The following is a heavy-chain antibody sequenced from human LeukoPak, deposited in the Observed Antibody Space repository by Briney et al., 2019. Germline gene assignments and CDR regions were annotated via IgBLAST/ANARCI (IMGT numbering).Heavy chain of an antibody. CDR3: AKDSSSRVAYYMDV. CDR1: GFTFDDYA. J-gene: IGHJ6*03. V-gene: IGHV3-9*03. Sequence: PGRSLRLSCAASGFTFDDYAMHWVRQAPGKGLEWVSGISWNSGSIDYADSVKGRFTISRDNDKNSLYLQMNSLRAEDMALYYCAKDSSSRVAYYMDVWGKGTTVTVSS. D-gene: IGHD2-15*01. CDR2: ISWNSGSI.